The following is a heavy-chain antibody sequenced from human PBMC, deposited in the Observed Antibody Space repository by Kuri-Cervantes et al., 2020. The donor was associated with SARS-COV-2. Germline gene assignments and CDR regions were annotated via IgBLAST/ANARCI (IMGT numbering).Heavy chain of an antibody. CDR3: ARAYCSSTSCQLDY. V-gene: IGHV3-66*01. CDR2: IYDSGST. D-gene: IGHD2-2*01. CDR1: GLSVFNKY. J-gene: IGHJ4*02. Sequence: GESLKISCAASGLSVFNKYMSWVRQAPGKGLEWVSIIYDSGSTYYRDSVKGRFTISRDSSKNTLSLQMNSLRVEDTAVYYCARAYCSSTSCQLDYWGQGTLVTVSS.